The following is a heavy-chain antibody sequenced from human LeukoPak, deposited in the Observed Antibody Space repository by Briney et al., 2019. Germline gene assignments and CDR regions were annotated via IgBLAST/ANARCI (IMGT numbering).Heavy chain of an antibody. CDR3: APPLVEMATIGIDY. D-gene: IGHD5-24*01. CDR1: GFTFSSYE. Sequence: GGSLTLSCAASGFTFSSYEMNWVRQAPGKGLEWVSYISSSGSTIYYADSVKGRFTISRDNAKNSLYLQMNSLRAEDTAVYYCAPPLVEMATIGIDYWGQGTLVTVSS. CDR2: ISSSGSTI. J-gene: IGHJ4*02. V-gene: IGHV3-48*03.